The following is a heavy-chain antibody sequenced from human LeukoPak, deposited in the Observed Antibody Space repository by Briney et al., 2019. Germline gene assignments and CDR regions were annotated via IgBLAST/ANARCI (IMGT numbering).Heavy chain of an antibody. Sequence: ASVKVSCKVSGYTLTELSMHWVRQAPGKGLEWMGGFDPEDGETIYAQKFQGRVTMTEDTSTDTAYVELSSLRSEDTAVYYCATGRHRFTIAADAFDIWGQGTMVTVSS. J-gene: IGHJ3*02. CDR1: GYTLTELS. V-gene: IGHV1-24*01. D-gene: IGHD6-13*01. CDR3: ATGRHRFTIAADAFDI. CDR2: FDPEDGET.